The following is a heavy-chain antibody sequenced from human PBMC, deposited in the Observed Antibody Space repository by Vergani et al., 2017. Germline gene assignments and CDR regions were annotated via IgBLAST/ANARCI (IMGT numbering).Heavy chain of an antibody. V-gene: IGHV3-33*01. CDR1: GFTFSSYG. J-gene: IGHJ2*01. CDR3: ARGGYDSSGYTNWYFDL. D-gene: IGHD3-22*01. Sequence: QVQLVESGGGVVQPGRSLRLSCAASGFTFSSYGMHWVRQAPGKGLEWVAVIWYDGSNKYYADSVKGRFTISRDNSKNTLYLQMNSLRAEDTAVYYCARGGYDSSGYTNWYFDLWGRGTLVTVSS. CDR2: IWYDGSNK.